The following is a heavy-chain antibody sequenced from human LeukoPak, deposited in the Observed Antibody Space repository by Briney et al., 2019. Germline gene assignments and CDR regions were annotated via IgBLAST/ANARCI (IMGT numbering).Heavy chain of an antibody. J-gene: IGHJ4*02. CDR1: GFTLSYYG. CDR3: ARRVQYYFDY. CDR2: MWSDGSKT. V-gene: IGHV3-33*01. Sequence: PGRSPRLSCTASGFTLSYYGMHWVRQAPGKGLELVALMWSDGSKTSYADSVKGRFTISRDISRNTLYLQMNSLRAEDTALYYCARRVQYYFDYWGQGTLVTVSS.